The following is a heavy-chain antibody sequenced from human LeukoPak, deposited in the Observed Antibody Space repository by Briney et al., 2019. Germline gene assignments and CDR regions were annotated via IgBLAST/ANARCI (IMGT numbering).Heavy chain of an antibody. V-gene: IGHV3-30*02. D-gene: IGHD2-2*01. CDR3: EGYCSSTSYYPWNFDY. J-gene: IGHJ4*02. CDR2: IRYDGSNK. Sequence: PGGSLRLSCAASGFTFSSYGMHWVRQAPGKGLEWVAFIRYDGSNKYYADSVKGRFTISRDNSKNTLYLQMNSLRAEDTAVYYCEGYCSSTSYYPWNFDYWGQGTLVTVSS. CDR1: GFTFSSYG.